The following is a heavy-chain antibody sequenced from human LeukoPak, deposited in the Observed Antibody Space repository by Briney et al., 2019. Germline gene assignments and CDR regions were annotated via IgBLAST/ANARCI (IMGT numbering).Heavy chain of an antibody. V-gene: IGHV3-11*01. J-gene: IGHJ4*02. CDR3: ARDPITMVRGVFDY. CDR2: ISSSGSTI. Sequence: GGSPRLSCAASGFTFSDYYMSWIRQAPGKGLEWASYISSSGSTIYYADSVKGRFTISRDNAKNSLYLQMNSLRAEDTAVYYCARDPITMVRGVFDYWGQGTLVTVSS. CDR1: GFTFSDYY. D-gene: IGHD3-10*01.